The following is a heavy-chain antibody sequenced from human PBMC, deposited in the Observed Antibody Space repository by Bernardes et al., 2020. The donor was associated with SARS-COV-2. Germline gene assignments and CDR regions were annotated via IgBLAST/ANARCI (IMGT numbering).Heavy chain of an antibody. Sequence: GGSLRLSCAASGFTFSDHYMDWVRQAPGKGLEWVGRSRNKVNGYTKRYAASVKGRFTISKDNAKNTLYLQMNSLRAEDTAVYFCATYYYDGSGYYGNDWGQGTLVTVSS. CDR2: SRNKVNGYTK. J-gene: IGHJ4*02. CDR3: ATYYYDGSGYYGND. CDR1: GFTFSDHY. V-gene: IGHV3-72*01. D-gene: IGHD3-22*01.